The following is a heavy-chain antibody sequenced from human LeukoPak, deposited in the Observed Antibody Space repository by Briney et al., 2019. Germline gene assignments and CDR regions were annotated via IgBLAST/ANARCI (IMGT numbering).Heavy chain of an antibody. D-gene: IGHD3-22*01. J-gene: IGHJ4*02. CDR2: ISGSGGST. CDR1: GFTFSSYA. Sequence: PGGALRLSCAASGFTFSSYAMSWVRQAPGKGLEWVSAISGSGGSTYYADSVKGRFTISRDNSKNTLYPQMNSLRAEDTAVYYCAKLRRRGYYDSSGYSLGHYFDYWGQGTLVTVSS. CDR3: AKLRRRGYYDSSGYSLGHYFDY. V-gene: IGHV3-23*01.